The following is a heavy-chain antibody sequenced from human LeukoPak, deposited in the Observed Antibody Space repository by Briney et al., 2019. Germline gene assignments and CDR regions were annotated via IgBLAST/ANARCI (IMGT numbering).Heavy chain of an antibody. J-gene: IGHJ5*02. D-gene: IGHD2-15*01. CDR2: IHGGGST. Sequence: SETLSLTCTVSGASINNYYLSWIRQPAGKGLEWIGRIHGGGSTNYNPSLHSRVTVSIDTSKNQFSLKLSSMTAADTAVYYCARDLASPPYNWFDPWGQGTLVTVSS. CDR1: GASINNYY. V-gene: IGHV4-4*07. CDR3: ARDLASPPYNWFDP.